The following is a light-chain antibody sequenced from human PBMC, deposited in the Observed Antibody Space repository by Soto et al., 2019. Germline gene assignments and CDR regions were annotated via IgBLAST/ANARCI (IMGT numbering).Light chain of an antibody. J-gene: IGKJ1*01. CDR3: QPYDSYPRT. Sequence: AIRMTQSPSSFSASTGDGVTITCRASQGISSYLAWYQQKPGKATKLLIYAASTLHSGVPSRFSGSGSGTAFTLTISCLQSEDFATYYCQPYDSYPRTFGQRTKVEIK. V-gene: IGKV1-8*01. CDR1: QGISSY. CDR2: AAS.